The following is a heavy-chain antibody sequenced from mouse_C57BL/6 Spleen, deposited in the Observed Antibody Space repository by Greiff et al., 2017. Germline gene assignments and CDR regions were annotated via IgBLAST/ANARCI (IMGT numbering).Heavy chain of an antibody. D-gene: IGHD2-4*01. V-gene: IGHV1-26*01. J-gene: IGHJ3*01. CDR3: ARPGIYYDYSAWFAY. Sequence: EVQLQQSGPELVKPGASVKISCKASGYTFTDYYMNWVKQSHGKSLEWIGDINPNNGGTSYNQKFKGKATLTVDKSSSTAYMELRSLTSEDSAVYYCARPGIYYDYSAWFAYWGQGTLVTVSA. CDR2: INPNNGGT. CDR1: GYTFTDYY.